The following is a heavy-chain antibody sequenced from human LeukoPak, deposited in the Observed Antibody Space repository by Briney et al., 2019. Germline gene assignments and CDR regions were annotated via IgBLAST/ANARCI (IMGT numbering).Heavy chain of an antibody. V-gene: IGHV1-46*01. CDR3: ARDMVHSGYFQY. J-gene: IGHJ1*01. CDR2: INPSGGST. Sequence: GASVKVSCKTSGYSFSTYFMHWVRQAPGQGLEWMGIINPSGGSTSYAQKFQGRVTMTRDMSTGTVYMELSSLRSEDTAVYYCARDMVHSGYFQYWGQGTLVTVSS. CDR1: GYSFSTYF. D-gene: IGHD1-26*01.